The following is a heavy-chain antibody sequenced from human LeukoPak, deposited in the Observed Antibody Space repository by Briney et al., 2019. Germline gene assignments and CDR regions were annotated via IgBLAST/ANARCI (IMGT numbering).Heavy chain of an antibody. CDR1: GGTFSGYS. D-gene: IGHD3-10*01. CDR2: IIPIFGTT. J-gene: IGHJ4*02. Sequence: SVKVSCKASGGTFSGYSISWVRQAPGQGLEWMGGIIPIFGTTKYAQKFQGRVTITADESTSTAYMELSILRSEDTAVYYCARGYSQVRVYFDYWGQGTLVTVSS. V-gene: IGHV1-69*13. CDR3: ARGYSQVRVYFDY.